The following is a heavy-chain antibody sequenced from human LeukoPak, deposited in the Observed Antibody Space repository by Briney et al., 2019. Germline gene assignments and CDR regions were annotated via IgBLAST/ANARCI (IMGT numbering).Heavy chain of an antibody. J-gene: IGHJ5*02. CDR3: ARGLAAAGTGNWFDP. D-gene: IGHD6-13*01. V-gene: IGHV4-59*01. CDR2: NHYTGST. CDR1: GGSISTYY. Sequence: SETLSLTCTVFGGSISTYYWTWIRQPPGKGLEWIGYNHYTGSTNHNPSLKSRVTISVDTSKNQFSLKLSSVTAADTAVYYCARGLAAAGTGNWFDPWGQGTLVTVSS.